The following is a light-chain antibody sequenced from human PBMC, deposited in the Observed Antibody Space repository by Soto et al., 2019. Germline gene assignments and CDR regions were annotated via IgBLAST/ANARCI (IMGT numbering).Light chain of an antibody. CDR1: QSISSY. V-gene: IGKV1-39*01. CDR2: ATS. CDR3: QHYNTLWT. J-gene: IGKJ1*01. Sequence: DIQMTQSPSSLSASVGDRVTITCRASQSISSYLNWYQQKPGKAPKLLIYATSSLQSGVPSRFSGSGSGTDFTLTISSLQPEDFATYYCQHYNTLWTFGQGTKVDIK.